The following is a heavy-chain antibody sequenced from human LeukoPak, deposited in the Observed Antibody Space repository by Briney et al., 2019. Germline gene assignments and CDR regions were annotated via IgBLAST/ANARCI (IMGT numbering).Heavy chain of an antibody. D-gene: IGHD3-9*01. J-gene: IGHJ4*02. CDR2: IYPGDSDT. Sequence: GESLKISCKGSGSSFTSYWIGWVRQMPGKGLEWMGIIYPGDSDTRYSPSFQGQVTISADKSVNTAYLQWNTLKASDTAIYYCARRNFDWQFFDYWGQGTLVTVSS. CDR1: GSSFTSYW. V-gene: IGHV5-51*01. CDR3: ARRNFDWQFFDY.